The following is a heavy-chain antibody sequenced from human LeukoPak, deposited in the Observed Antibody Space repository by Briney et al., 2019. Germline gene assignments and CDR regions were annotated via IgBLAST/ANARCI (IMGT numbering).Heavy chain of an antibody. CDR3: ASRPGIEVAGFDY. D-gene: IGHD6-19*01. J-gene: IGHJ4*02. Sequence: GASVKVSCKASRYTFSSYAMNWVRQAPGQRLEWMGWINTGNGNTIYSQKFQGRVTITRDTSASTAYMELSSLRSEDTAVYYCASRPGIEVAGFDYWGQGTLVTVSS. V-gene: IGHV1-3*04. CDR1: RYTFSSYA. CDR2: INTGNGNT.